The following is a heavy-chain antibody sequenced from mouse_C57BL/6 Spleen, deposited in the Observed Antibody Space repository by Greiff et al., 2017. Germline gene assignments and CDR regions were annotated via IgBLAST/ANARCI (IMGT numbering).Heavy chain of an antibody. Sequence: QVQLQQSGAELVRPGTSVKVSCKASGYAFTNYLIEWVKQRPGQGLEWIGVINPGSGGPNYNEKFKGKATLTADKSSSTAYMQLSSLTSEDSAVYFCAREAITSYAMDYWGQGTSVTVSS. D-gene: IGHD1-1*01. CDR3: AREAITSYAMDY. V-gene: IGHV1-54*01. CDR2: INPGSGGP. CDR1: GYAFTNYL. J-gene: IGHJ4*01.